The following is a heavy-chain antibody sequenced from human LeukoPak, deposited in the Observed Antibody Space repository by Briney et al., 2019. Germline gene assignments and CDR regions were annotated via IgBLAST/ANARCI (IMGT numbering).Heavy chain of an antibody. J-gene: IGHJ6*02. V-gene: IGHV4-59*12. CDR2: ISDIGSI. CDR1: GGSISSYY. CDR3: ARGGAIPVYYYYGMDV. D-gene: IGHD1-26*01. Sequence: PSETLSLTCTVSGGSISSYYWSWIRQPPGKGLEWIAYISDIGSINYNPSLKSRVTMSVDTSKNQFSLKLSSVTAADTAVYYCARGGAIPVYYYYGMDVWGQGTTATVSS.